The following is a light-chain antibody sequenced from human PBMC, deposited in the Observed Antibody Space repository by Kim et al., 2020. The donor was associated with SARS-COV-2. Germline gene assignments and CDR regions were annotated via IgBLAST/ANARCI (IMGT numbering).Light chain of an antibody. Sequence: DIQLTQSPSFLSASVGDRVTITCRASQDISRFLAWYQQKPGKPPKVLIYAASTLQSGVPSRFSGSGSGTDFALTISGLQPEDVATYYWQQLNSYPLSFGPGTKVDIK. CDR1: QDISRF. CDR3: QQLNSYPLS. CDR2: AAS. V-gene: IGKV1-9*01. J-gene: IGKJ3*01.